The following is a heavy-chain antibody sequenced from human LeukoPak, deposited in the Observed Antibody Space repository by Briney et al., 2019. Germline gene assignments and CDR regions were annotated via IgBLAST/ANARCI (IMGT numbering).Heavy chain of an antibody. V-gene: IGHV3-21*01. D-gene: IGHD3-10*01. CDR3: ARRRITMVRGVKGIDY. J-gene: IGHJ4*02. CDR2: ISSSSSYI. Sequence: PGGSLRLSCTASGLLFGDYAMTWVRQAPGKGLEWVSSISSSSSYIYYADSVKGRFTISRDNAKNSLYLQMNSLRAEDTAVYYCARRRITMVRGVKGIDYWGQGTLVTVSS. CDR1: GLLFGDYA.